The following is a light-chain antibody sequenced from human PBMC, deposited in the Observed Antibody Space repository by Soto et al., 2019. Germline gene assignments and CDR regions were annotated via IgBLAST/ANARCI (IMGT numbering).Light chain of an antibody. CDR1: RSDIGAYNF. CDR2: DVS. Sequence: QSVLTQPASVSGSPGQSITITCTGTRSDIGAYNFVSWYQQHPGEVPKLMLYDVSIRPSGVSNRFSGSKSGNTASLTISGLQAEDEADYYCTSWTTSTTMIFGGGTKVPVL. V-gene: IGLV2-14*03. CDR3: TSWTTSTTMI. J-gene: IGLJ2*01.